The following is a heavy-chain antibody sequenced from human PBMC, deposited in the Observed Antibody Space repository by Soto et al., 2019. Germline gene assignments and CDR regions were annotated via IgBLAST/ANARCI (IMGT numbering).Heavy chain of an antibody. CDR1: GYTFTSYY. J-gene: IGHJ4*02. CDR3: ARDRLYGAVDY. V-gene: IGHV1-46*01. Sequence: ASVKVSCKASGYTFTSYYMHWVRQAPGQGLEWMGIINPSGGSTSYAQKFQGRVTMTRDTSTSTVYMELRSLRSDDTAVYYCARDRLYGAVDYWGQGTLVTVSS. D-gene: IGHD4-17*01. CDR2: INPSGGST.